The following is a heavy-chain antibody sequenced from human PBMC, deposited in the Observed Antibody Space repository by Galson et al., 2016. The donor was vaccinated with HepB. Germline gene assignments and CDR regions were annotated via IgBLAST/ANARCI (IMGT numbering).Heavy chain of an antibody. CDR1: FDSIRSFY. CDR3: ARHRVLRAERYYYYGLDV. D-gene: IGHD1-26*01. Sequence: SETLSLTCTVTFDSIRSFYWAWIRQVPGKGLEWIGYVQYTGNTNYNPSLKSRLTISADTSKNQFSLKLTSVTPADPAVYFCARHRVLRAERYYYYGLDVWGQGIPVTVSS. V-gene: IGHV4-59*08. CDR2: VQYTGNT. J-gene: IGHJ6*02.